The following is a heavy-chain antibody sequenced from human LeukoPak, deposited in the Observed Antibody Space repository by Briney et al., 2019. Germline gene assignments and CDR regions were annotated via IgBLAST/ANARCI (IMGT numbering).Heavy chain of an antibody. Sequence: PSGTLSLTCAVSGGSISSSNWWSWVRQPPGKGLEWIGEIYHSGSTNYNPSLKSRVTISVDKSKNQFSLKLSSVTAADTAVYYCAREGYSSSWSWFDPWGQGTLVTVSS. CDR2: IYHSGST. CDR1: GGSISSSNW. V-gene: IGHV4-4*02. J-gene: IGHJ5*02. D-gene: IGHD6-13*01. CDR3: AREGYSSSWSWFDP.